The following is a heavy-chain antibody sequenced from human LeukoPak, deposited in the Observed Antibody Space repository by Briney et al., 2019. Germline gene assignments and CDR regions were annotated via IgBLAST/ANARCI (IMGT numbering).Heavy chain of an antibody. D-gene: IGHD6-13*01. CDR1: GGTFSSYA. CDR3: ARDPGSSWYLFDY. V-gene: IGHV1-69*01. J-gene: IGHJ4*02. CDR2: IIPIFGTA. Sequence: SVKVTCKASGGTFSSYAISWVRQAPGQGLEWMGGIIPIFGTANYAQKFQGRVTITADESTSTAYMELSSLRSEDTAVYYCARDPGSSWYLFDYWGQGTLVTVSS.